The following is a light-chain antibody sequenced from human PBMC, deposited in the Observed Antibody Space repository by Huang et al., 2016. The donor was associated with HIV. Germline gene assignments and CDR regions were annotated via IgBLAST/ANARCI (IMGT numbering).Light chain of an antibody. V-gene: IGKV2-28*01. J-gene: IGKJ3*01. CDR2: MGS. CDR3: MEALQTPLT. Sequence: DIVMTQSPLSLAVTPGESASISCRSSQSLLHSNGYNYLDWYLQKPGQSPQLLIYMGSNRASGVPDRFSGSGTGTDFTPKISRVEAEDVGVYCCMEALQTPLTFGPGTKVDIK. CDR1: QSLLHSNGYNY.